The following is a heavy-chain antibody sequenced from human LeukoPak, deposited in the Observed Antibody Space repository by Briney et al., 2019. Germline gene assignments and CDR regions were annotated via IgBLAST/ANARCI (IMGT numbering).Heavy chain of an antibody. Sequence: GGSLRLSCAASGFTFSSYWMHWVRQAPGKGLVWVSRINSDGSSTSYAASVKGRFTISRDNAKNTLYLQMNSLRAEDTAVYYCANYYDSSGYVGLGYWGQGTLVTVSS. CDR1: GFTFSSYW. CDR3: ANYYDSSGYVGLGY. V-gene: IGHV3-74*01. D-gene: IGHD3-22*01. CDR2: INSDGSST. J-gene: IGHJ4*02.